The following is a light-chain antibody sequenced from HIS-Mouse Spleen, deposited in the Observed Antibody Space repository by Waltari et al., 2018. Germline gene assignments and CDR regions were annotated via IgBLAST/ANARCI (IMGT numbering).Light chain of an antibody. CDR2: KDS. CDR3: QSADSSGTYSVV. CDR1: ALPKQY. Sequence: SYELTQPPSVSVSPGQTARITCSGDALPKQYASWYQQKPGQAPVLGIYKDSERPSGIPERFSGSSSGTTVTLTISGVQAEDEADYYCQSADSSGTYSVVFGGGTKLTVL. V-gene: IGLV3-25*03. J-gene: IGLJ2*01.